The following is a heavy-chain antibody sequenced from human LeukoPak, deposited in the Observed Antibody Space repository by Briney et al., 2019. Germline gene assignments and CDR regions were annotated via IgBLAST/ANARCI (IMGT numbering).Heavy chain of an antibody. D-gene: IGHD1-26*01. CDR2: INLSGGST. V-gene: IGHV1-46*01. CDR1: GYTFTSYY. Sequence: ASVKVSCKASGYTFTSYYMHWVRQAPGQGLEWMGIINLSGGSTSYAQKFQGRVTMTRDTSTSTVYMELSSLRSEDTAVYYCARVPPGSSGRAYYFDYWGQGTLVTVSS. CDR3: ARVPPGSSGRAYYFDY. J-gene: IGHJ4*02.